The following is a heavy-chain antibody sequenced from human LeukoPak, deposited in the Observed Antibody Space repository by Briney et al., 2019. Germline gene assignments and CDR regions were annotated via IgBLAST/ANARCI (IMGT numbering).Heavy chain of an antibody. CDR3: ARDAGYGGNSDY. V-gene: IGHV3-7*01. J-gene: IGHJ4*02. Sequence: GGSLRLSCAATGFTFNMHWMSWVRQAPGKGLESVAYISEDGSDKFYVDSVKGRFTISRDNAKNSLYLQMNSLRAEDTGTYYCARDAGYGGNSDYWGQGTLVTVSS. CDR1: GFTFNMHW. CDR2: ISEDGSDK. D-gene: IGHD4-23*01.